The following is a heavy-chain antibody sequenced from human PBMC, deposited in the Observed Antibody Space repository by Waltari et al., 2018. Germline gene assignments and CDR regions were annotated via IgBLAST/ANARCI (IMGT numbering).Heavy chain of an antibody. CDR1: GGSISSYY. D-gene: IGHD3-22*01. CDR3: ARGDYYDSSGYFPMPDY. CDR2: IYYSGST. Sequence: QVQLQESGPGLVKPSETLSLTCTVSGGSISSYYWSWIRQPPGKGLEWIGYIYYSGSTNYNPSLKSRVTISVDTSKNQFSLKLSSVTAADTAVYYCARGDYYDSSGYFPMPDYWGQGTLVTVSS. V-gene: IGHV4-59*01. J-gene: IGHJ4*02.